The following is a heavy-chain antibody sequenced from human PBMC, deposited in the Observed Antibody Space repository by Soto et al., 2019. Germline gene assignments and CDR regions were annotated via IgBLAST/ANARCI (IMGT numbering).Heavy chain of an antibody. V-gene: IGHV1-18*01. J-gene: IGHJ4*02. CDR1: CCTVTRYD. CDR3: ARVRDGGYSRV. CDR2: ISAYKGNT. Sequence: GSFKVSCKASCCTVTRYDISGVRQATGQELEWMGWISAYKGNTKYAQKLQGRVTMTTDTSTSTAYMELRSLSSGDTAVYYCARVRDGGYSRVWGQGTLVTVSS. D-gene: IGHD2-15*01.